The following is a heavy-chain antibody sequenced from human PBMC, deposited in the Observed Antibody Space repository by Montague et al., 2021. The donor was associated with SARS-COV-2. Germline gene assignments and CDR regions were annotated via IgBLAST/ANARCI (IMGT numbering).Heavy chain of an antibody. V-gene: IGHV3-72*01. CDR2: RLNSSHTVTT. J-gene: IGHJ3*01. D-gene: IGHD3-3*01. Sequence: SLRLSCAASGFTFSSYFPEPVTVARSSGVDRKSTRLNSSHTVTTYSVVSVKKKFTISRDDSTSSSYLQMNSLEDEDTAVYWCARPIPWSGKGPDAFDFWGQG. CDR3: ARPIPWSGKGPDAFDF. CDR1: GFTFSSYF.